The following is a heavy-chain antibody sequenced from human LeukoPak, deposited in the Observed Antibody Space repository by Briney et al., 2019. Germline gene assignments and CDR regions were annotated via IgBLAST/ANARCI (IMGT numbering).Heavy chain of an antibody. Sequence: SDTPSLTCAVSGVSFYDYYWSWVRQTPGKGLEWIGEINHSGYTNDSPSLKSRVTLSIDTSRKQFSLNLRSVTVADTGIYYCTRMTAGHDYWGQGTLVSVSS. J-gene: IGHJ4*02. D-gene: IGHD2-21*02. CDR3: TRMTAGHDY. CDR2: INHSGYT. CDR1: GVSFYDYY. V-gene: IGHV4-34*01.